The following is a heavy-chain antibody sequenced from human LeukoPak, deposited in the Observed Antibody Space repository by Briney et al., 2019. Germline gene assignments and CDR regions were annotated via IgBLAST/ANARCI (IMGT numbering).Heavy chain of an antibody. CDR3: AIVYRYY. Sequence: GGSLRLSCAASGFTFSDYYMSWIRQAPGKGLEWVSYISSSGSTIYYADSVKGRFNIYRDNAKNSLYLQMSGLRAEVKSVYSCAIVYRYYCRQETLHTDCS. D-gene: IGHD5/OR15-5a*01. CDR2: ISSSGSTI. V-gene: IGHV3-11*01. CDR1: GFTFSDYY. J-gene: IGHJ4*02.